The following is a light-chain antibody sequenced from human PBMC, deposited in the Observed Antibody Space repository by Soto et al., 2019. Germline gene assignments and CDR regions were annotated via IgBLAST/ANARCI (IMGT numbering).Light chain of an antibody. CDR1: QSVSSN. J-gene: IGKJ1*01. V-gene: IGKV3-15*01. CDR2: GAS. CDR3: QQYNNWPPEWT. Sequence: EIVMTQSPATLSVSPGERATLSCRASQSVSSNLAWYQQKPGQAPRLLIYGASTRATGIPARFSGSGSGTEFTLTISSLQSEDFAVYCCQQYNNWPPEWTFGQGTKVEIK.